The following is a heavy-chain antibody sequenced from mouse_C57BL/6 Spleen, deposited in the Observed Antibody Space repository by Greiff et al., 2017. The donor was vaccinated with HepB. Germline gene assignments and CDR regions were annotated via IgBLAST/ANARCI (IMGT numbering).Heavy chain of an antibody. J-gene: IGHJ4*01. V-gene: IGHV1-53*01. D-gene: IGHD2-1*01. Sequence: QVQLKQPGTELVKPGASVKLSCKASGYTFTSYWMHWVKQRPGQGLEWIGNINPSNGGTNYNEKFKSKATLTVDKSSSTAYMQLSSLTSEDSAVYYCARTDYYLGAMDYWGQGTSVTVSS. CDR1: GYTFTSYW. CDR2: INPSNGGT. CDR3: ARTDYYLGAMDY.